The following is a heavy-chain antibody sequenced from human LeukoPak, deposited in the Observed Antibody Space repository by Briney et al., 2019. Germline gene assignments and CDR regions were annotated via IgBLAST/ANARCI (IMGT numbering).Heavy chain of an antibody. CDR3: ARQDDFWSGPGVGDY. D-gene: IGHD3-3*01. Sequence: GESLKISCKGSGYSFTSYWIGWVRQMPGKGLEWMGIIYPGDSDTRYSPSFQGQVTISADKSISTAYLQWSSLEASDTAMYYCARQDDFWSGPGVGDYWGQGTLVTVSS. CDR2: IYPGDSDT. CDR1: GYSFTSYW. J-gene: IGHJ4*02. V-gene: IGHV5-51*01.